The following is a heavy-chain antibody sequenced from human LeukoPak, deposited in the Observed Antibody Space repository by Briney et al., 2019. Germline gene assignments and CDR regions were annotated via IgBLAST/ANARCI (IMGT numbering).Heavy chain of an antibody. Sequence: GGSLRLSCAASGFTFSSYGMHWVRQAPGRGLEWVAFIRYDGSNKYYADSVKGRFTISRDNSKNTLYLQMNSLRAEDTAVYYCAKVGSIRFGELAIDYWGQGTLVTVSS. CDR3: AKVGSIRFGELAIDY. CDR2: IRYDGSNK. J-gene: IGHJ4*02. CDR1: GFTFSSYG. D-gene: IGHD3-10*01. V-gene: IGHV3-30*02.